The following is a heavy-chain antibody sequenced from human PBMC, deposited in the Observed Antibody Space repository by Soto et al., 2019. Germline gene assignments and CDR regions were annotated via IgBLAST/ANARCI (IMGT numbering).Heavy chain of an antibody. D-gene: IGHD2-2*01. CDR2: ISGSGGST. J-gene: IGHJ4*02. CDR3: ANALREYQLPPGSFDY. V-gene: IGHV3-23*01. Sequence: EVQLLESGGGLVQPGGSLRLSCAASGFTFSSYAMSWVRQAPGKGLEWVSAISGSGGSTYYADSVKGRFTISRDNSKNTLYLQMNSLRAEDTAVYYCANALREYQLPPGSFDYWGQGTLVTVSS. CDR1: GFTFSSYA.